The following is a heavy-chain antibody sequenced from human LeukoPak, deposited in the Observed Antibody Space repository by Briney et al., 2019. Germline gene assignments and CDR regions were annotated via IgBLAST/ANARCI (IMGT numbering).Heavy chain of an antibody. CDR2: INHSGST. V-gene: IGHV4-34*01. D-gene: IGHD3-10*01. Sequence: PSETLSLTCAVYGGSFSGYYWSWIRQPPGKGLEWIGEINHSGSTNYNPSLKSRVTISVDTSKNQFSLKLSSVTAADTAVYYCAKDTRYWVRGVHRFDYWGQGTLVTVSS. J-gene: IGHJ4*02. CDR1: GGSFSGYY. CDR3: AKDTRYWVRGVHRFDY.